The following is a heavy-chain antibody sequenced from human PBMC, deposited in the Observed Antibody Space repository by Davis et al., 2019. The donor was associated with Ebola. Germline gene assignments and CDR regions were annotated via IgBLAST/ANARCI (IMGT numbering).Heavy chain of an antibody. CDR3: ARHGYSGHDYRAYFYGMDV. Sequence: PGGSLRPSCAASGFTFSTYGMHWGRQAPGKGLEWVTVISFDGSKKYYADSVKGRFTISRDNSKNTLYLQMNSLRAEDTAVYYCARHGYSGHDYRAYFYGMDVWGQGTTVTVSS. V-gene: IGHV3-30*03. CDR2: ISFDGSKK. D-gene: IGHD5-12*01. J-gene: IGHJ6*02. CDR1: GFTFSTYG.